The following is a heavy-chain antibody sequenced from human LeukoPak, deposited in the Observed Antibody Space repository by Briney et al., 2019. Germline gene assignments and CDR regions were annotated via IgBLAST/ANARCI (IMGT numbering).Heavy chain of an antibody. D-gene: IGHD1-14*01. Sequence: SETLSLTCTVSGVPMTSGGNYWSWIRQHPGQGLEWIGYIYYSGTTHYNPSFKSRSTISVDTSKNQFSLNLSSVTVADTALYYCARTGARYFDYWGRGTLVTVSS. CDR1: GVPMTSGGNY. CDR2: IYYSGTT. CDR3: ARTGARYFDY. V-gene: IGHV4-31*03. J-gene: IGHJ4*02.